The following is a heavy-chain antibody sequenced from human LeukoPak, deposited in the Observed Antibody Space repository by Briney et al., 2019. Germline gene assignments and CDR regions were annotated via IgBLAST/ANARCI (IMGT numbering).Heavy chain of an antibody. Sequence: GGSLRLSCAVSGITLSNYGMSWVRQTPGKGLEWVAGISGSGGRTNYADAVKGRFTISRDNAKNTLFLQMNSLRVEDTAVYFCAKRGVVIRVILVGFHKEAYYFDSWGQGALVTVSS. V-gene: IGHV3-23*01. CDR3: AKRGVVIRVILVGFHKEAYYFDS. D-gene: IGHD3-22*01. J-gene: IGHJ4*02. CDR2: ISGSGGRT. CDR1: GITLSNYG.